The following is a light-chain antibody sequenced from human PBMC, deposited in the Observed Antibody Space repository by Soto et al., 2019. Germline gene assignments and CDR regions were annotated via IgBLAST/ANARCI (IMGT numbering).Light chain of an antibody. CDR3: QQYDNWPPWT. J-gene: IGKJ1*01. V-gene: IGKV3-15*01. Sequence: DTVMTQSPATLSLSPGETATLSCRASESVGSHLAWYQQIPGQAPRLLIYRVSTRATGIPARFRGSGSETEFSLTITSLQSEDFGVYFCQQYDNWPPWTFGQGTKVEI. CDR2: RVS. CDR1: ESVGSH.